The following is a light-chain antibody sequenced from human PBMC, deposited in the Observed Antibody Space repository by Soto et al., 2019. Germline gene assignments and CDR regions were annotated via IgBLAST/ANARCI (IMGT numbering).Light chain of an antibody. CDR2: GTS. CDR3: HQYGASQT. Sequence: EIVLTQSPGTLSLSPGERATLSCRASQSVRSSYFAWYQQKRGQPPRLLIYGTSSRATGIPDRFSGRGSGTDFTLTISRLEPEDSAVYYCHQYGASQTFGQGTKVDIK. CDR1: QSVRSSY. V-gene: IGKV3-20*01. J-gene: IGKJ1*01.